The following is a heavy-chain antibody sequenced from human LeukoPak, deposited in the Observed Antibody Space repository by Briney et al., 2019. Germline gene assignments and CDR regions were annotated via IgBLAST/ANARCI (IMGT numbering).Heavy chain of an antibody. CDR2: INHSGST. CDR1: GGSFSGYY. CDR3: AREVRGIDLDYFDY. D-gene: IGHD1-26*01. J-gene: IGHJ4*02. Sequence: SETLSLTCAVYGGSFSGYYWSWIRQPPGKGLEWIGEINHSGSTNYNPSLKSRVTISVDTSKNQFSLKLSSVTAADTAVYYCAREVRGIDLDYFDYWGQGTLVTVSS. V-gene: IGHV4-34*01.